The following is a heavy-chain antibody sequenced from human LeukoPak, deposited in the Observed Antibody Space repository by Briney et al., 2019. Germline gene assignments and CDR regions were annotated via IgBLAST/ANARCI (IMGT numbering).Heavy chain of an antibody. D-gene: IGHD3-22*01. CDR3: ARSYDGSGYYFEGDWFDP. Sequence: GASVKVSCKASGYTFTGYYMHWVRQAPGQGLEWMGWINPNSGGTNYAQKFHGRVTMTRDTSISTAYMELSRLRSDDTAVYYCARSYDGSGYYFEGDWFDPWGQGTLVTVSS. V-gene: IGHV1-2*02. CDR2: INPNSGGT. J-gene: IGHJ5*02. CDR1: GYTFTGYY.